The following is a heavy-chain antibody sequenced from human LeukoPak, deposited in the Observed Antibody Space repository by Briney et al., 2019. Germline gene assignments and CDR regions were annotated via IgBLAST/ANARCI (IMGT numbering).Heavy chain of an antibody. CDR2: IIPIFGTA. D-gene: IGHD4-23*01. V-gene: IGHV1-69*13. Sequence: ASVKVSCEASGGTFISYAISWVRQAPGQGLEWMGGIIPIFGTANYAQKFQGRVTITADESTSTAYMELSSLRSEDTAVYYCARDHGGNSDPFDYWGQGTLVTVSS. CDR1: GGTFISYA. J-gene: IGHJ4*02. CDR3: ARDHGGNSDPFDY.